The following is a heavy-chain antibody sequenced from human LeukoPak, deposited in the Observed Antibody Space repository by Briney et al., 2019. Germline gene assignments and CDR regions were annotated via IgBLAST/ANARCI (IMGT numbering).Heavy chain of an antibody. CDR1: GGSISGTPYY. CDR3: ARASTIFGHFAY. D-gene: IGHD3-3*01. V-gene: IGHV4-39*07. CDR2: ICYSGST. J-gene: IGHJ4*02. Sequence: PSETLSLTCAISGGSISGTPYYWGWIRQPPGKGLEWIGSICYSGSTYYNPSLKSRLTISVDTSKNQFSLKPSSVTAADTAVYYCARASTIFGHFAYWGRGTLVTVSS.